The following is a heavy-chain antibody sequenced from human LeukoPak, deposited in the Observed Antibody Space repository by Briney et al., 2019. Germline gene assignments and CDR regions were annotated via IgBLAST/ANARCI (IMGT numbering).Heavy chain of an antibody. V-gene: IGHV1-69*05. J-gene: IGHJ4*02. CDR1: GGTFSSYG. CDR3: ARSRRAGYNVYYFDS. CDR2: VIPIFRTT. Sequence: SVKVSCKASGGTFSSYGISWVRQAPGQGLEWMGGVIPIFRTTNYPPKFRGRVTITTDESSSTVYMELTGLRSDDTAVYYCARSRRAGYNVYYFDSWGQGTLVTVSS. D-gene: IGHD5-24*01.